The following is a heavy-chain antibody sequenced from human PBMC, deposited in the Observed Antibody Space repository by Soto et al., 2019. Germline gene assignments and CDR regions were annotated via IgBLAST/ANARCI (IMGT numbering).Heavy chain of an antibody. CDR1: GFTFSSYG. CDR3: AKDARIYCSGGSCYHNWFDP. CDR2: ISYDGSNK. Sequence: VHLVESGGGLVQPGGSLRLSCVASGFTFSSYGMHWVRQAPGKGLEWVAVISYDGSNKYYADSVKGRFAISRDNSKNTLYLQMNSLRAEDTAVYYCAKDARIYCSGGSCYHNWFDPWGQGTLVTVSS. V-gene: IGHV3-30*18. J-gene: IGHJ5*02. D-gene: IGHD2-15*01.